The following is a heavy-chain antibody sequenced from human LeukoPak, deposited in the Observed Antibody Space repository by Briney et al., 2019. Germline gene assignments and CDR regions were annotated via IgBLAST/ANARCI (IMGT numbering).Heavy chain of an antibody. CDR3: ARVRVHYYDSSGQGFTDAFDI. J-gene: IGHJ3*02. D-gene: IGHD3-22*01. Sequence: SETLSLTCTGSGGSLSSYYWSWIRQPAGKGLEWIGRIYTSGSTNYNPSLKSRVTMSVDTSKNQFSLKLSSVTAADTAVYYCARVRVHYYDSSGQGFTDAFDIWGQGTMVTVSS. V-gene: IGHV4-4*07. CDR1: GGSLSSYY. CDR2: IYTSGST.